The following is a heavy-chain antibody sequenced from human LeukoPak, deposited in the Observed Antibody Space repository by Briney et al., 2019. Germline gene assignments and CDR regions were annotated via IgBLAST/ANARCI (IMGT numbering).Heavy chain of an antibody. Sequence: SETLSLTCTVSGGSISNYYGSWIRQPPGKGLEWIGFIYYTGSTSYNPSLKSRVTISLDTSKTQFSLKLTSVTAAHTAVYYCARSYDSRGYYYYGMDVWGQGTTVTVSS. CDR2: IYYTGST. CDR3: ARSYDSRGYYYYGMDV. J-gene: IGHJ6*02. CDR1: GGSISNYY. D-gene: IGHD3-22*01. V-gene: IGHV4-59*01.